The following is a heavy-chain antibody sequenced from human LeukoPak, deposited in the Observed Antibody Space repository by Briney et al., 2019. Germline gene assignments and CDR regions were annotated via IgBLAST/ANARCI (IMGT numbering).Heavy chain of an antibody. CDR2: INHSGST. CDR3: ARARRVPSWFRQTPFDY. CDR1: GGSFSGYY. Sequence: SETLSLTCAVYGGSFSGYYWSWIRQPPGKGLEWIGEINHSGSTNYNPSLKSRVTISVDTSKNQFSLKLSSVTAADTAVYYCARARRVPSWFRQTPFDYWGQGTLVTVSS. V-gene: IGHV4-34*01. J-gene: IGHJ4*02. D-gene: IGHD3-10*01.